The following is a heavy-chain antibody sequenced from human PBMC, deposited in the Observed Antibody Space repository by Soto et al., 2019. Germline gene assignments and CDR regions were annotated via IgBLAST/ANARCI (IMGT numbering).Heavy chain of an antibody. J-gene: IGHJ3*02. Sequence: QVQLVQSGAEVKKPGASVKVSCKASGYTFTGYYMHWVRQAPGQGLEWMGWINPNSGDTNYAQKFQGRVTMTRDTSISTAYMELSRLRSDDTAVYYCARDSTHSPIVATGTGNAFDIWGQGTMVTVSS. CDR1: GYTFTGYY. V-gene: IGHV1-2*02. CDR3: ARDSTHSPIVATGTGNAFDI. D-gene: IGHD5-12*01. CDR2: INPNSGDT.